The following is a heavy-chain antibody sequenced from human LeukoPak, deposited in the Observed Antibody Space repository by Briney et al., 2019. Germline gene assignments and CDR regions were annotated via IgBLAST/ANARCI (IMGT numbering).Heavy chain of an antibody. CDR3: ARQKRYAFDI. Sequence: GGSLRLSCAASGFTFSSYAMHWVRQAPGKGLEWVAVISYDGSNKYYADSVKGRFTISRDNSKNTLYLQMNSLRAEDTAVYYCARQKRYAFDIWGQGTMVTVSS. CDR1: GFTFSSYA. CDR2: ISYDGSNK. V-gene: IGHV3-30-3*01. J-gene: IGHJ3*02. D-gene: IGHD3-16*02.